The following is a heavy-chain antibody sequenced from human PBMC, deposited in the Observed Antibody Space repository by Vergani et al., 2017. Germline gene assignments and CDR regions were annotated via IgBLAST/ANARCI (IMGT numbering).Heavy chain of an antibody. V-gene: IGHV1-69*04. CDR3: AREGDYDISYYFDY. CDR2: IIPILGIA. Sequence: QVQLVQSGAEVKKPGASVKVSCKASGYTFTGYYMHWVRQAPGQGLEWMGRIIPILGIANYAQKFQGRVTITADKSTSTAYMELSSLRSEDTAVYYCAREGDYDISYYFDYWGQGTLVTVSS. D-gene: IGHD3-9*01. J-gene: IGHJ4*02. CDR1: GYTFTGYY.